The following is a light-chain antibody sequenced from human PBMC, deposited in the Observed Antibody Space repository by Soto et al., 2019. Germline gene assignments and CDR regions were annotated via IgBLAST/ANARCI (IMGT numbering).Light chain of an antibody. CDR1: QSVSSGY. J-gene: IGKJ1*01. CDR3: QQYGSSST. Sequence: EIVLTQSPGTLSLSPGERATLSCRASQSVSSGYLAWYQQKPGQDPXVLIYGASSRATGIPDRFSGSGSGTEFTLTISRLEPEDFAVDDCQQYGSSSTFGQGTKVDIK. CDR2: GAS. V-gene: IGKV3-20*01.